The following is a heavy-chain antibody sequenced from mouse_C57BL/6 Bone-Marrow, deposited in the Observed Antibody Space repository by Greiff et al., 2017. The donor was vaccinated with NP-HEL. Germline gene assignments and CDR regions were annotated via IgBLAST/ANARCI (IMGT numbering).Heavy chain of an antibody. J-gene: IGHJ3*01. CDR1: GFNIKDYY. CDR2: IDPGDGET. V-gene: IGHV14-2*01. CDR3: ARIYGPRWFAY. Sequence: EVQLQQSGAELVKPGASVKLSCTASGFNIKDYYMNWVKQRTEKGLEWIGRIDPGDGETKYAPKFQGKATITADTASNTAYLQLSSLTSEDTAVYYCARIYGPRWFAYWGQGTLVTVSA. D-gene: IGHD1-1*01.